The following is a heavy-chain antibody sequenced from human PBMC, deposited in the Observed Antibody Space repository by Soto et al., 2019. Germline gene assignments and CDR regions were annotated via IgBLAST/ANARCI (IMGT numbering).Heavy chain of an antibody. CDR1: GFTFSSYA. Sequence: EVQLLESGGGLVQPGGSLRLSCAASGFTFSSYAMSWVRQAPGKGLEWVSAISGSGGSTYYADSVKGRFTISRDNSKNTLYLQMNSLRAEDTAVYYCAKDIWQWHFSHPNFFDYWGQGTLVTVSS. D-gene: IGHD6-19*01. V-gene: IGHV3-23*01. CDR3: AKDIWQWHFSHPNFFDY. J-gene: IGHJ4*02. CDR2: ISGSGGST.